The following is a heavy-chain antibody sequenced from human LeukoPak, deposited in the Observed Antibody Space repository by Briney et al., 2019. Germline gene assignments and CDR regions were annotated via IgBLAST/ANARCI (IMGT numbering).Heavy chain of an antibody. CDR1: EFPFSIYW. CDR2: IKQDGIEE. V-gene: IGHV3-7*01. D-gene: IGHD3-22*01. Sequence: GGSLRLSCAASEFPFSIYWMSWVRQAPGKGLEWVASIKQDGIEEYYVDSVKGRFSISRDNAKSSLDLQMNSLRAEDTAVHYCARDYYDTFFDYWGQGTLVTVSS. J-gene: IGHJ4*02. CDR3: ARDYYDTFFDY.